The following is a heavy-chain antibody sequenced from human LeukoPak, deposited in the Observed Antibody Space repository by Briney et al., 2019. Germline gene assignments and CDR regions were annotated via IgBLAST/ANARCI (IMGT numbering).Heavy chain of an antibody. CDR2: IYYSGST. CDR3: ATGAVYCSSTSCPPSY. CDR1: GGSISTYY. D-gene: IGHD2-2*01. J-gene: IGHJ4*02. Sequence: SETLSLTCTVSGGSISTYYWSWIRQPPGKGLEWIGYIYYSGSTSYNPSLKSRVTISVDTSKNQFSLKLSSVTAADTAVYYCATGAVYCSSTSCPPSYWGQGTLVTVSS. V-gene: IGHV4-59*08.